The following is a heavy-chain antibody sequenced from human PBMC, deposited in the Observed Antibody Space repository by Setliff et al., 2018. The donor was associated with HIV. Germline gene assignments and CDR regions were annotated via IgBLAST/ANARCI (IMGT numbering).Heavy chain of an antibody. Sequence: PSETLSLTCAVYGGSFSGYYWTWIRQPPGKGLEWIGDINHSGKTNYNRSLKSRVTISLDTSKNQFSLNLSSVTAADTAVYYCARYNYGDFDYWGQGTPVTVSS. CDR1: GGSFSGYY. V-gene: IGHV4-34*01. CDR2: INHSGKT. CDR3: ARYNYGDFDY. D-gene: IGHD1-1*01. J-gene: IGHJ4*02.